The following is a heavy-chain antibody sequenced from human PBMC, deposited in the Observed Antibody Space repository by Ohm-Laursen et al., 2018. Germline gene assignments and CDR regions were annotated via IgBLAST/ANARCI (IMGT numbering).Heavy chain of an antibody. Sequence: SLRLSCAASGFTFSSYGMHWVRQAPGKGLEWVAVIWYDGSNKYYADSVKGRFTISRDNAKNSLYLQMNSLRAEDTAVYYCARGMQVWGQGTLVTVSS. CDR3: ARGMQV. CDR2: IWYDGSNK. J-gene: IGHJ4*02. V-gene: IGHV3-33*01. CDR1: GFTFSSYG.